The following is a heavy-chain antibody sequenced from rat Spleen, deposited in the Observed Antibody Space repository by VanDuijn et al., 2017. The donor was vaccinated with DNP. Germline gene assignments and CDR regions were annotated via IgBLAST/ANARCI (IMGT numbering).Heavy chain of an antibody. CDR2: ISSGGNT. V-gene: IGHV2S12*01. CDR3: ARGGYYGPYYFDH. CDR1: GFSLTSYG. D-gene: IGHD1-6*01. Sequence: QVQLKESGPGLVQPSQTLSLTCTVSGFSLTSYGVSWVRQPPGKGLEWIAAISSGGNTYFNPLLTSRLSIRRDTSKRQVFLKMNSLQIEDTATYYCARGGYYGPYYFDHWGQGVMVTVSS. J-gene: IGHJ2*01.